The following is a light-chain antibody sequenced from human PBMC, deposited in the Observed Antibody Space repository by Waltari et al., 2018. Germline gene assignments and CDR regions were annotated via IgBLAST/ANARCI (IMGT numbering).Light chain of an antibody. CDR1: QSVSSY. V-gene: IGKV3-11*01. CDR3: QQRSDWPPH. J-gene: IGKJ5*01. CDR2: DAS. Sequence: EIGLRQSPASLSLSPGERATLPGRASQSVSSYLGWYQQTPGQAPRLLIYDASNRATGIPSRFSGSGSGTDFTLTISSLQPEDFAVYYCQQRSDWPPHFGQGTRLEMK.